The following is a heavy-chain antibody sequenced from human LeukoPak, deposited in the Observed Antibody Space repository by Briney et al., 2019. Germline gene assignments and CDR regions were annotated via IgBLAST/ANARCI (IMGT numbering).Heavy chain of an antibody. J-gene: IGHJ3*02. CDR3: AKDRTRYDSSGYLPDAFDI. CDR2: ISGSGGST. CDR1: GFTFSSYA. D-gene: IGHD3-22*01. V-gene: IGHV3-23*01. Sequence: GGSLRLSCAASGFTFSSYAMSWVRQTPGKGLEWVSAISGSGGSTYYADSVKGRFTISRDNSKNTLYLQMNSLRAEDTAVYYCAKDRTRYDSSGYLPDAFDIWGQGTMVTVSS.